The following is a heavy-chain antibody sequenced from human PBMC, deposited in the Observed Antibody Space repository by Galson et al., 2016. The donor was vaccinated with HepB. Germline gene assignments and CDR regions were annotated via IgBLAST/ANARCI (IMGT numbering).Heavy chain of an antibody. J-gene: IGHJ2*01. Sequence: SLRLSCAASGFSVSTYDMHWVRKVIGGGLEWVSVIGTVGDSYYPGSVKGRFTNSRENAKNSLYLQMNSLRPGDTAVYYCARGLGNWYFDLWGRGTLVTVS. CDR1: GFSVSTYD. V-gene: IGHV3-13*01. D-gene: IGHD7-27*01. CDR3: ARGLGNWYFDL. CDR2: IGTVGDS.